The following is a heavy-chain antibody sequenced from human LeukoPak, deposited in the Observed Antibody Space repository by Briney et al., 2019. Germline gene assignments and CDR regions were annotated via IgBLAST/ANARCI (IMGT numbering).Heavy chain of an antibody. CDR3: ARRLTQYVCFDP. V-gene: IGHV4-30-2*01. J-gene: IGHJ5*02. D-gene: IGHD2-2*01. CDR2: IYHSGST. Sequence: SQTLSLPCGVSGGSISSGGYYWSWIRPPPGKGLEWIGYIYHSGSTYYNPSLKSRVTISVDRSKNQFSLHLNSVTPEDTAVYYCARRLTQYVCFDPWGQGILATVSS. CDR1: GGSISSGGYY.